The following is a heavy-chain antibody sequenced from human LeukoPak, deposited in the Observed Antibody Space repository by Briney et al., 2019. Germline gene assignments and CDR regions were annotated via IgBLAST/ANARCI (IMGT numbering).Heavy chain of an antibody. D-gene: IGHD1-26*01. CDR1: GFTFSSYG. CDR2: IWYDGSNK. V-gene: IGHV3-33*01. Sequence: GGSLRLSCAASGFTFSSYGMHWVRRAPGKGLEWVAVIWYDGSNKYYADSVKGRFTISRDNSKNTLYLQMNSLRAEDTAVYYCARGRSYLFDYWGQGTLVTVSS. CDR3: ARGRSYLFDY. J-gene: IGHJ4*02.